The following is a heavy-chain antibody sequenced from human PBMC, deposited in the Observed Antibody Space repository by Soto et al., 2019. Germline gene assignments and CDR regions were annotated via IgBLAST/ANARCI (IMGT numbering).Heavy chain of an antibody. J-gene: IGHJ6*02. D-gene: IGHD1-7*01. V-gene: IGHV1-2*04. CDR3: ARAGITGTFLLFYYYGMDV. Sequence: ASVKVSCKASGYTFTGYYMHWVRQAPGQGLEWKGWINPNSGGTNYAQKFQGWVTMTRDTSISTAYMELSRLRSDDTAVYYCARAGITGTFLLFYYYGMDVWGQGTTVTVSS. CDR2: INPNSGGT. CDR1: GYTFTGYY.